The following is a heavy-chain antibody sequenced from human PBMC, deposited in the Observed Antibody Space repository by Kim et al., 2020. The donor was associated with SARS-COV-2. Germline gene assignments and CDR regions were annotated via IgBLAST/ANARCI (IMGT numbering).Heavy chain of an antibody. CDR2: INHSGST. Sequence: SETLSLTCAVYGESFTGYYWSWIRQPPGAGLEWIGEINHSGSTEYNSSLKSRVTISRDTSKKQFSLRVKSVTAADTAVYYCARGGIAILSNYYYGLVVWGQGTTVTVSS. CDR1: GESFTGYY. V-gene: IGHV4-34*01. J-gene: IGHJ6*02. CDR3: ARGGIAILSNYYYGLVV. D-gene: IGHD3-3*01.